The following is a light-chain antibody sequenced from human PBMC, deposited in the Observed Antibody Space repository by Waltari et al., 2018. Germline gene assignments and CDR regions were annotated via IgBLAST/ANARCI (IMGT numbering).Light chain of an antibody. CDR2: YDH. CDR1: KLMYKG. CDR3: QVWDSSTDHSWV. V-gene: IGLV3-21*04. Sequence: SYVLTHPPSVSVAPGETARITCGGDKLMYKGVRWYQQRPGQAPVLVISYDHARHAGIPERFSGSRSGNTATLTIIRVEGGDAADYYWQVWDSSTDHSWVFGGGTRLTVL. J-gene: IGLJ3*02.